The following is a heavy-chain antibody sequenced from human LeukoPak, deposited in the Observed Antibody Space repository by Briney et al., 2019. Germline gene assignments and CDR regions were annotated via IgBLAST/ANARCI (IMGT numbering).Heavy chain of an antibody. D-gene: IGHD4-17*01. Sequence: PSETLSFTCAVADDSFSSHYWTWIRQPPGEGLEWIGYISYIGSTNYNPSLKSRVTISIDTSKNQFSLKLSSVTAADTAVYYCSRDLVTVTKGFDIWGQGTMVSVSS. V-gene: IGHV4-59*11. CDR2: ISYIGST. CDR1: DDSFSSHY. CDR3: SRDLVTVTKGFDI. J-gene: IGHJ3*02.